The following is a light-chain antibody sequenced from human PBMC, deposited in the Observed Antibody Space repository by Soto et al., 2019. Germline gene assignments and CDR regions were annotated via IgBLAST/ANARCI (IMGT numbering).Light chain of an antibody. Sequence: QSVLTQPPSASGTPGQRVTISCSGSSSNIGSNTVNWYQQLPGTAPKLLISSNNQRPSGVPDRFSGSKSGTSASLAISGLQSEDEADYYCAAWDDSLNGRVFGGGTKLTGL. J-gene: IGLJ3*02. CDR3: AAWDDSLNGRV. CDR2: SNN. V-gene: IGLV1-44*01. CDR1: SSNIGSNT.